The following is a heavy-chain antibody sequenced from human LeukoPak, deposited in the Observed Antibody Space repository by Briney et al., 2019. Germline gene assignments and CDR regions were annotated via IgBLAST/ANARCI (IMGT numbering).Heavy chain of an antibody. CDR3: ARLARRSITAMVQYYFDY. J-gene: IGHJ4*02. V-gene: IGHV4-4*09. CDR1: GGSISSYS. Sequence: SETLSLTCTVSGGSISSYSWSWFRQPPGEGLEWIGYIYTSGNTNYNPSLKSRVTISVDTSKNQFSLRLSSVTAADTAVYYCARLARRSITAMVQYYFDYWGQGTLVTVS. CDR2: IYTSGNT. D-gene: IGHD5-18*01.